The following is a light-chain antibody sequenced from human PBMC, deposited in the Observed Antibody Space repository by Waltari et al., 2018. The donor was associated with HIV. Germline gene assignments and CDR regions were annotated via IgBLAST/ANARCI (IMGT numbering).Light chain of an antibody. Sequence: QSALTQPPSASGSPGPSVAISCTGTSSDVGGYNYVSWYPQHPGKAPKLMIDEVNKRPSGVPDRFSGSKSGNTASLTVSGLQAEDESDYYCGSYAGINNLWVFGGGTKLTVL. CDR1: SSDVGGYNY. CDR2: EVN. CDR3: GSYAGINNLWV. J-gene: IGLJ3*02. V-gene: IGLV2-8*01.